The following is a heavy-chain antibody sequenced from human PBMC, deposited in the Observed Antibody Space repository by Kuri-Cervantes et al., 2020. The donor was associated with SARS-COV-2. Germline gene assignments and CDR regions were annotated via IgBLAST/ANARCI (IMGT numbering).Heavy chain of an antibody. D-gene: IGHD3-3*01. Sequence: SEILSPTFAVYGGSFRGYYWSWSRQPPGKGLEWIGEINHSGSTNYNPTLKSRVTISVDTSKNQFSLKLSSVNAADTAVYYCARQMMSSITIFGVVITRNWFDHWGQGTLVTVSS. CDR2: INHSGST. V-gene: IGHV4-34*01. J-gene: IGHJ5*02. CDR3: ARQMMSSITIFGVVITRNWFDH. CDR1: GGSFRGYY.